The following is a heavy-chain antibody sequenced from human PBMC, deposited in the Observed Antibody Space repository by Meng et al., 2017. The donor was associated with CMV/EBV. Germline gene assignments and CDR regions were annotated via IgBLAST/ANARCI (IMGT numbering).Heavy chain of an antibody. CDR3: ARDVTIFGTRRGMDV. D-gene: IGHD3-3*01. V-gene: IGHV4-59*01. CDR1: GGSISSYY. Sequence: SETLSLTCTVSGGSISSYYWSWIRQPPGKGLEWIGYIYYSGSTNYNPSLKSRVTISVDTSKNQFSLKLSSVTAADTAVYYCARDVTIFGTRRGMDVWGQETTVTVSS. J-gene: IGHJ6*02. CDR2: IYYSGST.